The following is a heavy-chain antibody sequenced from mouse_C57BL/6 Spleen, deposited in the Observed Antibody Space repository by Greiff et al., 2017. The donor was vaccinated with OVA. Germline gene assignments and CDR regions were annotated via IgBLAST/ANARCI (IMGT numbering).Heavy chain of an antibody. CDR1: GYTFTSYW. V-gene: IGHV1-55*01. CDR2: IYPGSGST. CDR3: AREGGITTVVRDYYAMDY. D-gene: IGHD1-1*01. Sequence: QVQLQQPGAELVKPGASVKMSCKASGYTFTSYWITWVKQRPGQGLEWIGDIYPGSGSTNYNEKFKSKATLTVDTSSSTAYMQLSSLTSEDSAVYYCAREGGITTVVRDYYAMDYWGLGTSVTVSS. J-gene: IGHJ4*01.